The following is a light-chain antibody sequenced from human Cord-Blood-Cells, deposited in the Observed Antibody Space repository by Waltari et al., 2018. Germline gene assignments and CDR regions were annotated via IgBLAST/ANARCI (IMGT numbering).Light chain of an antibody. CDR3: QQSYSTPYT. V-gene: IGKV1-39*01. J-gene: IGKJ2*01. Sequence: DIQINQSPSSLSSSFGDRVTITCRASQSISSYLNWYQQKPGKAPKLLIYAASSLQSGVPSRFSGSGSGTDFTLTISSLQPEDFATYYCQQSYSTPYTFGQGTKLEIK. CDR1: QSISSY. CDR2: AAS.